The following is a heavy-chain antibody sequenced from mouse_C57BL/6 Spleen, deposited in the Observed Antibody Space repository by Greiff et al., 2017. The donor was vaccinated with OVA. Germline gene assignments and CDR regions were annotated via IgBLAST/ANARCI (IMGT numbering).Heavy chain of an antibody. CDR1: GYTFTDYY. J-gene: IGHJ4*01. V-gene: IGHV1-76*01. Sequence: QVQLQQSGAELVRPGASVKLSCKASGYTFTDYYINWVKQRPGQGLEWIARIYPGSGNTYYNEKFKGKATLTAEKSSSTAYMQLSSLTSEDSAVYFCARRLMDYAMDYWGQGTSGTVSS. CDR2: IYPGSGNT. D-gene: IGHD1-3*01. CDR3: ARRLMDYAMDY.